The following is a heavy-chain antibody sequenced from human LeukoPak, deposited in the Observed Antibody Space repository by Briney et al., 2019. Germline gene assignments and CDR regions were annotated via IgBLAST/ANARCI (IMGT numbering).Heavy chain of an antibody. CDR2: IIPIFGTA. CDR1: GGTFSSYA. CDR3: AREGMVVQNYFYY. J-gene: IGHJ4*02. V-gene: IGHV1-69*05. D-gene: IGHD1-26*01. Sequence: SVKVSCKASGGTFSSYAISWVRQAPGPGLEWMGRIIPIFGTANYAQKFQGRLTITTDESTSTAYMELSSLRFNDTAVYYCAREGMVVQNYFYYWGQGTLVTVSS.